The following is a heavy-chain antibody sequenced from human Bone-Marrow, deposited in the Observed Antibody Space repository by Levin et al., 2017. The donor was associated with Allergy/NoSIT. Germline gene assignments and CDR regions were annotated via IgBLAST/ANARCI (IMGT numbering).Heavy chain of an antibody. CDR2: IDWDDDR. CDR1: GFSLSTSGMG. Sequence: SGPTLVKPTQTLTLTCTFTGFSLSTSGMGVSWIRQPPGKALEWLALIDWDDDRYYSTSLKTRLTISKDTSKSQVVLTMTNMDPVDTATYYCARRDGSSLRAFDIWGQGTMVTVSA. CDR3: ARRDGSSLRAFDI. J-gene: IGHJ3*02. D-gene: IGHD5-24*01. V-gene: IGHV2-70*01.